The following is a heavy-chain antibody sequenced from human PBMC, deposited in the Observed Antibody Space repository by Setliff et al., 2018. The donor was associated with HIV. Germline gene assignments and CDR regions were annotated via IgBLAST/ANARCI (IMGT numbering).Heavy chain of an antibody. V-gene: IGHV4-4*07. CDR3: ARLGRGTYYYDSSGYLYAFDI. J-gene: IGHJ3*02. D-gene: IGHD3-22*01. CDR2: IYTSGSA. Sequence: PSETLSLTCTVSGGSINSYYWSWIRQPAGKGLEWIGRIYTSGSANYNPSLKSRVTISVDTSKNQFSLKLSSVTAADTAVYYCARLGRGTYYYDSSGYLYAFDIWGQGTMVTVSS. CDR1: GGSINSYY.